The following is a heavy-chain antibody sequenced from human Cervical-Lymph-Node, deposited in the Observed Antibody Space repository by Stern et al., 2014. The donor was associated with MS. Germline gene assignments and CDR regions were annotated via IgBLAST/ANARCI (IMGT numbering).Heavy chain of an antibody. CDR1: GYTFTRHD. V-gene: IGHV1-8*01. D-gene: IGHD3-3*01. Sequence: HVHLVQSGAEVKKPGASVKVSCKTSGYTFTRHDINWVRQAAGHGLEWMGWMKPDSGDTAYAPNFLGRVTMTRDISTNTAYMELSSLRSDDTAVYYCARGRDFWSADRLAYQFYGLDVWGQGTTVTVSS. CDR2: MKPDSGDT. J-gene: IGHJ6*02. CDR3: ARGRDFWSADRLAYQFYGLDV.